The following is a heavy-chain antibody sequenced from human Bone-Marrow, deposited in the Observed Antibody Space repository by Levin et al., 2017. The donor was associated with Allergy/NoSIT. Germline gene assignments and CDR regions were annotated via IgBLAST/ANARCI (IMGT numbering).Heavy chain of an antibody. Sequence: SETLSLTCAVYGGSFSGYYWSWIRQPPGKGLEWIGEINHSGSTNYNPSLKSRVTISVDTSKNQFSLKLSSVTAADTPVYYCARGRGSSGWDYYFDYWGQGTLVTVSS. CDR3: ARGRGSSGWDYYFDY. J-gene: IGHJ4*02. CDR2: INHSGST. D-gene: IGHD6-19*01. V-gene: IGHV4-34*01. CDR1: GGSFSGYY.